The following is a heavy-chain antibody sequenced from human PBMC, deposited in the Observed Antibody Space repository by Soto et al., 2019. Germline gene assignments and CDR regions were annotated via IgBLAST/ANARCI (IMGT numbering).Heavy chain of an antibody. V-gene: IGHV3-66*01. CDR1: GFTFRNYA. D-gene: IGHD2-21*02. CDR3: ARSAYCGADCYPGFDY. J-gene: IGHJ4*02. CDR2: IYSGGDT. Sequence: GGSLRLSCAASGFTFRNYAMTWVRQAPGQGLEWVSIIYSGGDTYYTDSVKGRFTISRDNVKNTLYLQMNNLRAEDTAVYYCARSAYCGADCYPGFDYWGQGTLVTVSS.